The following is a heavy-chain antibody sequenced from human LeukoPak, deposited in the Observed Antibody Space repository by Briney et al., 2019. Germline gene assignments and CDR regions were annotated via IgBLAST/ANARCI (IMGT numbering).Heavy chain of an antibody. V-gene: IGHV1-2*02. CDR1: GYTFSNYY. D-gene: IGHD2-8*01. Sequence: ASVKVSCKASGYTFSNYYMHWVRQASGQGLEWMGWINPSSGGTNFAQKFQGRVTMTRDTSISTAYMELHGLRSDDTAVYYCARHVSSSNEDYWGQGTLVTVSS. CDR2: INPSSGGT. CDR3: ARHVSSSNEDY. J-gene: IGHJ4*02.